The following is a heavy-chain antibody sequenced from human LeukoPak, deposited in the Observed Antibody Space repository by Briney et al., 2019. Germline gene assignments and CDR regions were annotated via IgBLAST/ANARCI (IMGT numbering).Heavy chain of an antibody. Sequence: ASVKVSCKASGGTFSSYAISWVRQAPGQGLEWMRRIIPIFGTANYAQKFQGRVTITTDESTSTAYMELSSLRSEDMAVYYCARELQLWLQKWGQGTLVTVSS. CDR1: GGTFSSYA. CDR2: IIPIFGTA. V-gene: IGHV1-69*05. J-gene: IGHJ4*02. D-gene: IGHD5-18*01. CDR3: ARELQLWLQK.